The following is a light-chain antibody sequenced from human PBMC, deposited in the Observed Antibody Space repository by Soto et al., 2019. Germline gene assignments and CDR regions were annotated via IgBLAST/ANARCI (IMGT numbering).Light chain of an antibody. J-gene: IGLJ1*01. CDR2: EVS. Sequence: QSALTQAPSASGSPGQSVTISCTGTSSDVGAYNHVSWYQQHPGQVPKLMIYEVSKRPSGVPDRFSGSKSGNTASLTVSGLQAEDEAAYYCISYAGNNIFVFGTGTKVTV. CDR1: SSDVGAYNH. V-gene: IGLV2-8*01. CDR3: ISYAGNNIFV.